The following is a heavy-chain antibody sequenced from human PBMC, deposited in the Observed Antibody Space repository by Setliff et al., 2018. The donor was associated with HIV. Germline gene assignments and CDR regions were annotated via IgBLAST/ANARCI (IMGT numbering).Heavy chain of an antibody. Sequence: ASVKVSCKASGYTFTSYDINWVRQATGQGLEWMGWMNPNSGNTGYAQKFQGRVTITTDESTSTAYMELSSLRSEDTAVYYCAREVRYSGSYDYWGQGTLVTVSS. V-gene: IGHV1-8*03. CDR3: AREVRYSGSYDY. J-gene: IGHJ4*02. D-gene: IGHD1-26*01. CDR1: GYTFTSYD. CDR2: MNPNSGNT.